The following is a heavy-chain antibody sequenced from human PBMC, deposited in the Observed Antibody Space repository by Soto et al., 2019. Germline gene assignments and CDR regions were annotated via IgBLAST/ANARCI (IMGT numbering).Heavy chain of an antibody. CDR2: TYYRSKWYN. V-gene: IGHV6-1*01. J-gene: IGHJ5*02. CDR1: GDSVSSNSAA. Sequence: SQTLSLTCVISGDSVSSNSAAWNWIRQSPSRGLEWLGRTYYRSKWYNDYAVSVKSRITINPDTSKNQFSLQLNSVTPEDTAVYYCARDLLHSNTQTNNNWFDPWGQGTLVTVSS. CDR3: ARDLLHSNTQTNNNWFDP. D-gene: IGHD4-4*01.